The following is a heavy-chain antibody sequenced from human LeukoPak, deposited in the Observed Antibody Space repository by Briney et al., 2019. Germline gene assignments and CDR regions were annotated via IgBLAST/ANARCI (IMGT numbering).Heavy chain of an antibody. CDR1: VYTLINYG. CDR2: NSPYNGKT. CDR3: ARLPTIVAPAWTHQPFDP. Sequence: ASVKLSCKASVYTLINYGIGWVRQAPGQGLEWMGWNSPYNGKTKYAQNLQGRVTMTTDTSTSTAYMDLRSLTFDDTAVYFCARLPTIVAPAWTHQPFDPWGQGTLVIASS. J-gene: IGHJ5*02. V-gene: IGHV1-18*01. D-gene: IGHD2-2*01.